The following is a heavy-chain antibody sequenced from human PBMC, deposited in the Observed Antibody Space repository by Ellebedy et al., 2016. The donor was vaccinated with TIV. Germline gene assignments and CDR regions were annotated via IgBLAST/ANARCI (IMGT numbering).Heavy chain of an antibody. V-gene: IGHV1-46*03. CDR3: ARSLDWLPGDY. CDR1: GYTFTNYN. CDR2: INPIGDST. J-gene: IGHJ4*02. Sequence: AASVKVSCKPSGYTFTNYNMHWVRQPPGQGLEWRGRINPIGDSTTYALTFRGRVTMTKDTSTSTLNMELSSLRFEDTAVYYCARSLDWLPGDYWGQGTLVTVSS. D-gene: IGHD3/OR15-3a*01.